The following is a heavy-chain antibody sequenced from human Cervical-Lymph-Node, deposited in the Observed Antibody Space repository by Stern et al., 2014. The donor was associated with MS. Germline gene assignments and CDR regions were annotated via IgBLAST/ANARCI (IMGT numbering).Heavy chain of an antibody. D-gene: IGHD6-19*01. J-gene: IGHJ4*02. Sequence: VQLGQSGAEVKKPGASVKVPCKASGYTFTSHCISWVRPAPGQGLEWVGWIRAYPGTPNSAQTPQGRVSMTADASTSSPYIPLCSLRSDDTAVYYCARGGSWYSSGCYPAGDYWGQGTLVTVSS. CDR1: GYTFTSHC. V-gene: IGHV1-18*01. CDR3: ARGGSWYSSGCYPAGDY. CDR2: IRAYPGTP.